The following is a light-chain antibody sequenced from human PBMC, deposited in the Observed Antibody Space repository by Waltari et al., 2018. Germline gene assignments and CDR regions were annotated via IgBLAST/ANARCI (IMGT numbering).Light chain of an antibody. V-gene: IGKV3-20*01. CDR1: QSVSSSY. CDR2: GSN. J-gene: IGKJ4*01. CDR3: QQYGSLSSLT. Sequence: IVLTQSPGTLSLSPGDAATLPCRASQSVSSSYLAWYQQKPGQAPRLLIYGSNTRATGIPDRFRGSGSGTDFTLTISRLEPEDFAVYYCQQYGSLSSLTFGGGTKVEIK.